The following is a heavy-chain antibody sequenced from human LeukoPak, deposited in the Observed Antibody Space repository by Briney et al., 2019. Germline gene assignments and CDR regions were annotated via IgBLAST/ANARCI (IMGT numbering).Heavy chain of an antibody. CDR1: GFTFSDYY. Sequence: PGGSLRLSCAASGFTFSDYYMSWIRQAPGKGLEWVSATSGSGGSTYYADSVKGRFTISRDNSKNTLYLQMNSLRAEDTAVYYCAKDMRVVPAAILNAFDIWGQGTMVTVSS. D-gene: IGHD2-2*01. V-gene: IGHV3-23*01. J-gene: IGHJ3*02. CDR2: TSGSGGST. CDR3: AKDMRVVPAAILNAFDI.